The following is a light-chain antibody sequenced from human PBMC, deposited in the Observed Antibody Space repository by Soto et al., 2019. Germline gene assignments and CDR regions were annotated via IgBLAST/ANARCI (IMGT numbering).Light chain of an antibody. J-gene: IGLJ3*02. CDR3: SSYAGDINVDV. CDR1: SSDIGLYNY. CDR2: EVS. Sequence: QSALTQPPSASGSPGQSATISCAGTSSDIGLYNYVSWYQHHPGKAPKLIIYEVSKRPSGVPDRFSGSKSGNTASLTVSGLQAEDEADYYCSSYAGDINVDVFGGGTKLTVL. V-gene: IGLV2-8*01.